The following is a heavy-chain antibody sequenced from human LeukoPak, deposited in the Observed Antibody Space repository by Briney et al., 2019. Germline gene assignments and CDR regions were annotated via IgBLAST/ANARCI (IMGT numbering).Heavy chain of an antibody. V-gene: IGHV4-39*01. CDR2: IYYSGST. J-gene: IGHJ4*02. CDR3: ARQWTVVATIAFDY. D-gene: IGHD5-12*01. Sequence: PSETLSLTCTVSGGSISSSSYYWGWLRQPPGKGLERIGSIYYSGSTYYNPSLKSRVTISVDTSKNQFSLKLSSVTAADTAVYYCARQWTVVATIAFDYWGQGTLVTVSS. CDR1: GGSISSSSYY.